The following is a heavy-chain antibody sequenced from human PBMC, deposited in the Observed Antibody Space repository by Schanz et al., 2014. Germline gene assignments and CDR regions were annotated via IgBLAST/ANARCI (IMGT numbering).Heavy chain of an antibody. J-gene: IGHJ4*02. D-gene: IGHD6-6*01. Sequence: QVRLVQSGAELKMPGASVKVSCKASGYIFTSYSMHWVRQAPGQGLEWLGIINPSGVSTSSAQEFQGRVTMTRDTSTSALQMELSSLRSEDTTVYYWARGGAYRSPSPVFYFDYWGQGTLVTVSS. V-gene: IGHV1-46*01. CDR1: GYIFTSYS. CDR2: INPSGVST. CDR3: ARGGAYRSPSPVFYFDY.